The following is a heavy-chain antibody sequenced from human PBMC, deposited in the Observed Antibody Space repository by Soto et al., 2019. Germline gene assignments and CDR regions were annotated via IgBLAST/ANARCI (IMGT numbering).Heavy chain of an antibody. CDR1: GYTFTSYG. V-gene: IGHV1-18*01. CDR2: ISAYNGNT. Sequence: ASVKVSCKASGYTFTSYGISWVRQAPGQGLEWMGWISAYNGNTNYAQKLQGRVTMTTDTSTSTAYMELRSLRSDDTAVYYCARVPYYSVSQHYYGIDVCGQGPTVTVS. J-gene: IGHJ6*02. CDR3: ARVPYYSVSQHYYGIDV. D-gene: IGHD3-22*01.